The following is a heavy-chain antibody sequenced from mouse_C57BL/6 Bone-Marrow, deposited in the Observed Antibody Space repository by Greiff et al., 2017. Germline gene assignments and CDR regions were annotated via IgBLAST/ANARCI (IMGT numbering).Heavy chain of an antibody. CDR3: APYGNWYFDV. J-gene: IGHJ1*03. CDR1: GYTFTSYG. Sequence: QVQLKESGAELARPGASVKLSCKASGYTFTSYGISGVKQRTGQGLEWIGEIYPRSGNTYYNEKFKGKATLTADKSSSTAYMELRSLTSEDSAVYFCAPYGNWYFDVWGTGTTVTVSS. D-gene: IGHD2-1*01. V-gene: IGHV1-81*01. CDR2: IYPRSGNT.